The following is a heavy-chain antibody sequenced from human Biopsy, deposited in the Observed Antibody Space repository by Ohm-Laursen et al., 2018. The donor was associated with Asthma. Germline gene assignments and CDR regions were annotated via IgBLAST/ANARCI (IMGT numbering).Heavy chain of an antibody. V-gene: IGHV4-31*03. D-gene: IGHD3-22*01. CDR2: IHHSGTS. CDR3: ARIPRRSGSYFVDY. Sequence: TLSLTCTVSGDSITSGGCCWHWIRQHPGKGLECIGYIHHSGTSDFNPSLKSRVSFSRDTSKNQFSLRLSSVTAADTAMYYCARIPRRSGSYFVDYWGQGTLVTVSS. CDR1: GDSITSGGCC. J-gene: IGHJ4*02.